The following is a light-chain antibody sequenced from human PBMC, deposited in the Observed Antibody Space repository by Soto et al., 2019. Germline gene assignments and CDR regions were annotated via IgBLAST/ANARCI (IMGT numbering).Light chain of an antibody. CDR2: GNS. Sequence: QSVLTQPPSVSGAPGQRVTISCTGSSSDIGAGYDVHWYQQLPGTAPKLLIYGNSNRPSGVPDRFSGSKSGTSASLAITGLQAEDEADYYCQSYDSSMSAHVFXTGTKVTVL. CDR1: SSDIGAGYD. CDR3: QSYDSSMSAHV. V-gene: IGLV1-40*01. J-gene: IGLJ1*01.